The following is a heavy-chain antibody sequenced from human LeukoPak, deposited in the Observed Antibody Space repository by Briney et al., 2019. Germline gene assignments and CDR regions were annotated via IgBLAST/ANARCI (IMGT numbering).Heavy chain of an antibody. CDR1: GDSISSHY. CDR3: ARDHQTRGLVT. CDR2: IYYSGHS. D-gene: IGHD3-9*01. Sequence: PSETLSLTCIVSGDSISSHYWSWIRQPPGKGLEWIGYIYYSGHSDYNPSLKSRVTISVDTSKTQFSLRLTSVAAADTAVYFCARDHQTRGLVTWGQGTLVTVSS. V-gene: IGHV4-59*11. J-gene: IGHJ4*02.